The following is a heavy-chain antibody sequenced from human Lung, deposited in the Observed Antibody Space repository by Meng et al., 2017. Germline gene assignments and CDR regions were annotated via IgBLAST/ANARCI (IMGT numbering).Heavy chain of an antibody. J-gene: IGHJ4*02. CDR1: GYTFTGYY. CDR3: ASYCGGDCYSSIHY. V-gene: IGHV1-2*06. Sequence: QVQLVQSGAEVNKLGASVKVSCKASGYTFTGYYMHWVRQALGQGLEWMGRINPNSGGTNYAQKFQGRVTMTRDTSISTAYMELSRLRSDDTAVYYCASYCGGDCYSSIHYWGQGTLVTVSS. CDR2: INPNSGGT. D-gene: IGHD2-21*02.